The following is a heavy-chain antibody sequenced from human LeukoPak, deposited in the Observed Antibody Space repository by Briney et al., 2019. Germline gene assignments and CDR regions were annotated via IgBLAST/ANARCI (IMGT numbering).Heavy chain of an antibody. D-gene: IGHD5-18*01. J-gene: IGHJ4*02. CDR1: GFTFSSYS. CDR3: ARRATSERGHSYGLDY. V-gene: IGHV3-21*01. Sequence: GGSLRLSCAASGFTFSSYSMNWVRQAPGKGLEWVSSIGTSSSYIYYADSLKGRFTISRDNAKNSLYLQMNSLRAEDTAVYYCARRATSERGHSYGLDYWGQGTLVTVSS. CDR2: IGTSSSYI.